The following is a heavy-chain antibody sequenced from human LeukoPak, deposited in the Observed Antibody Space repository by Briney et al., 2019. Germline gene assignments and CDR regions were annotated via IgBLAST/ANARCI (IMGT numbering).Heavy chain of an antibody. Sequence: SETLSLTCTVSGGSISSYYWSWIRQPAGKGLEWIGRIYTSGSTNYNPSLKSRVTMSVDTSKNQFSLKLSSVTAADTAVYYCAGGDGSGSYYNEPSDYWGQGTLVTVSS. D-gene: IGHD3-10*01. CDR1: GGSISSYY. V-gene: IGHV4-4*07. J-gene: IGHJ4*02. CDR2: IYTSGST. CDR3: AGGDGSGSYYNEPSDY.